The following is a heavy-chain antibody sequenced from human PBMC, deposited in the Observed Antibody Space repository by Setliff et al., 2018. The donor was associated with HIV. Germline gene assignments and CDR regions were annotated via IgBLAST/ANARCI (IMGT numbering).Heavy chain of an antibody. V-gene: IGHV1-3*01. CDR2: INPGNGST. Sequence: ASVKVSCKASGYTFATYAVLWVRQAPGQRLESMGWINPGNGSTKYSQKFQGRVTISMDASATTLYMELSSLRSEDTAVYYCARGRGNDYGDYSYYYYMDVWGKGTTVTV. CDR1: GYTFATYA. D-gene: IGHD4-17*01. CDR3: ARGRGNDYGDYSYYYYMDV. J-gene: IGHJ6*03.